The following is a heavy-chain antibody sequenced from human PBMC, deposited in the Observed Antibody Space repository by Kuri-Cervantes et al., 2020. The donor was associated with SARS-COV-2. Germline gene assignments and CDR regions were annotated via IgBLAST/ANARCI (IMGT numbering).Heavy chain of an antibody. V-gene: IGHV4-30-2*01. CDR3: ARLIHAAAVPDP. CDR2: IYRDGKN. CDR1: GDSISSVDYS. J-gene: IGHJ5*02. Sequence: SCAVSGDSISSVDYSWSWIRQPPGKGLEWIGYIYRDGKNYYSPSLTSRVTISVDRAKNQFFLQLTSVTAEDMAVYYCARLIHAAAVPDPWGQGTLVTVSS. D-gene: IGHD2-21*02.